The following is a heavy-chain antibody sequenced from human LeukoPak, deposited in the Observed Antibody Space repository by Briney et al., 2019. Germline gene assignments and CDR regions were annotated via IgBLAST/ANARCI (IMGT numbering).Heavy chain of an antibody. CDR2: IWYDGSNI. D-gene: IGHD3-22*01. J-gene: IGHJ4*02. CDR3: ARARNDYDTSSFSALDY. CDR1: GFTFSSYG. Sequence: PGGSLRLSCAASGFTFSSYGMHWVRQAPGKGLEWLAVIWYDGSNIYYADPVKGRFAISRDNSKNTLYLQINSLRAEDTAVCYCARARNDYDTSSFSALDYWGQGTLVTVSS. V-gene: IGHV3-33*01.